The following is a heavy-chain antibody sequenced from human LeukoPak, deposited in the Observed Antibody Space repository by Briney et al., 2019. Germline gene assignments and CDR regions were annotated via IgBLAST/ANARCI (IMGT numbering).Heavy chain of an antibody. CDR3: ARVPLSYYGSGSYYYY. Sequence: ASVKVSCKASGYTFTGYYMHWVRQAPGQGLEWMGWINPNSGGTNYAQKFQGRVTMTRDTSISTAYMELSRLRSDDTAVYYCARVPLSYYGSGSYYYYWGQGTLVTVSS. D-gene: IGHD3-10*01. V-gene: IGHV1-2*02. CDR1: GYTFTGYY. J-gene: IGHJ4*02. CDR2: INPNSGGT.